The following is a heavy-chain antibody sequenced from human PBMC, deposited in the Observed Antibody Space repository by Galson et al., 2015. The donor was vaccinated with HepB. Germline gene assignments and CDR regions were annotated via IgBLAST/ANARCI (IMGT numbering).Heavy chain of an antibody. D-gene: IGHD5-24*01. CDR2: ITNSITYT. CDR3: ARGLVDGYKRIYWYFDF. Sequence: SLRLSCAASGFIFGHYYMAWIRQPPGKGLEWISYITNSITYTDYADSVKGRFAISRDNAKDSLYLQLNSLRTEDTAVYYCARGLVDGYKRIYWYFDFWGRGTLVTVSS. J-gene: IGHJ2*01. CDR1: GFIFGHYY. V-gene: IGHV3-11*06.